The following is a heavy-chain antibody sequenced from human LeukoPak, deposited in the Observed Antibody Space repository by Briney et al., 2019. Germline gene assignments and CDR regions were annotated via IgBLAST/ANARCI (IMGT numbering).Heavy chain of an antibody. CDR2: IWYDGSNK. Sequence: GGSLRLSCAASGFTFSRNAMHWVRQAPGKGLEWVTVIWYDGSNKYYAGSVKGRFTISRDNSKNTLYLQMNSLRVEDTAVYYCVSRDGYSYGLDYWGQGTPVTVSS. J-gene: IGHJ4*02. D-gene: IGHD5-18*01. CDR3: VSRDGYSYGLDY. V-gene: IGHV3-33*01. CDR1: GFTFSRNA.